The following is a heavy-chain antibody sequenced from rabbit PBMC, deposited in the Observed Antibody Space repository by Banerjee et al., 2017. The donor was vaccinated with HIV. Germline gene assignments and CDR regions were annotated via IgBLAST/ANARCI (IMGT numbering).Heavy chain of an antibody. CDR3: ARDWAASSGVSFDL. CDR1: GFTLSRDW. V-gene: IGHV1S45*01. D-gene: IGHD1-1*01. J-gene: IGHJ4*01. CDR2: IDAGSSGGT. Sequence: QQQLEESGGDLVKPGASLTLTCKASGFTLSRDWMCWVRQAPGKGLEWIACIDAGSSGGTYYASWAKGRFTIPKTSSTTLTLQMTSLTAADTATYFCARDWAASSGVSFDLWGQGTLVTVS.